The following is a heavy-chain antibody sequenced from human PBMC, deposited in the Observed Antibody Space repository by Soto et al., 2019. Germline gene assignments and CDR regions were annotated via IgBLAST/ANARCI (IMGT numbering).Heavy chain of an antibody. V-gene: IGHV1-69*13. CDR3: ARAGTALRGLSWFDP. CDR2: IIPIFGTA. Sequence: GASVKVSCKASGGTYSSYAISWVRQAPGQGLEWMGGIIPIFGTANYAQKFQGRVTITADESTSTAYMELSSLRSEDTAVYYCARAGTALRGLSWFDPWGQGTLVTVSS. CDR1: GGTYSSYA. J-gene: IGHJ5*02. D-gene: IGHD3-10*01.